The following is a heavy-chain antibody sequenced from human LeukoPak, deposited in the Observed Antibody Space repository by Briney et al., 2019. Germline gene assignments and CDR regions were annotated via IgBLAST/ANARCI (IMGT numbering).Heavy chain of an antibody. V-gene: IGHV4-59*01. CDR1: GDSISNYF. CDR2: VHYSGST. J-gene: IGHJ4*02. CDR3: ARVSSGRSLTNDY. D-gene: IGHD2-15*01. Sequence: SETLSLTCTVSGDSISNYFWSWIRQPPRKGLEWMAYVHYSGSTNYNPSLKSRVTISVDTSENQFSLKVNSVTAADMAVYYCARVSSGRSLTNDYWGQGTLVTVSS.